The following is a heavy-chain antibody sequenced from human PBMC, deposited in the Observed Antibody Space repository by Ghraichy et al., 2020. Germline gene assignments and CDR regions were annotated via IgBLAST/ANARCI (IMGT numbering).Heavy chain of an antibody. CDR2: IIPIFGTA. Sequence: SVKVSCKASGGTFSSYAISWVRQAPGQGLEWMGGIIPIFGTANYAQKFQGRVTITADESTSTAYMELSSLRSEDTAVYYCARVEYRYCSSTSCYTGDYYYYGMDVWGQGTTVTVSS. CDR3: ARVEYRYCSSTSCYTGDYYYYGMDV. D-gene: IGHD2-2*02. J-gene: IGHJ6*02. V-gene: IGHV1-69*13. CDR1: GGTFSSYA.